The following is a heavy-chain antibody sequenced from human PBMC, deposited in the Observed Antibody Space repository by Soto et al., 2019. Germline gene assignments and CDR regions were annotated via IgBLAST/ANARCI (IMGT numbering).Heavy chain of an antibody. CDR2: IYYSGST. J-gene: IGHJ4*02. D-gene: IGHD2-2*01. V-gene: IGHV4-31*03. CDR1: GGSISSGGYY. Sequence: QVQLQESGPGLVKPSQTLSLTCTVSGGSISSGGYYWSWIRQHPGKGLEWIGYIYYSGSTYYNPSLKSRVTISVDTSNNQFSLKLNSVTAADTAVYYCARSSTSANYFDYWGQGTLVTVSS. CDR3: ARSSTSANYFDY.